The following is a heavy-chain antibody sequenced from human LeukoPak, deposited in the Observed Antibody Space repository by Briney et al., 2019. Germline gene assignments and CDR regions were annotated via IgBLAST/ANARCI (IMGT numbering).Heavy chain of an antibody. Sequence: GGSLRLSCAASGFTFSSYAMSWVRQAPGKGLEWVSGISGSGGSTYYADSVKGRFTISRDKSKNTVYLQMNSLRAEDTAVYYCAKALAAAGTTNDYWGQGTLVTVS. V-gene: IGHV3-23*01. D-gene: IGHD6-13*01. CDR3: AKALAAAGTTNDY. CDR2: ISGSGGST. J-gene: IGHJ4*02. CDR1: GFTFSSYA.